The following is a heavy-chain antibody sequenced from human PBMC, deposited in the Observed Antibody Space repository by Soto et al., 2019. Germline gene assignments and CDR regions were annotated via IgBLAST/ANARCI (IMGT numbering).Heavy chain of an antibody. V-gene: IGHV3-30-3*01. CDR1: GFTFSSYA. D-gene: IGHD1-26*01. J-gene: IGHJ4*02. CDR2: ISYDGSNK. Sequence: ESGGGVVQPGRSLRLSCAASGFTFSSYAMHWVRQAPGKGLEWVAVISYDGSNKYYADSVKGRFTISRDNSKNTLYLQMNSLRAEDTAVYYCASGGSGSYYAGSVDYWGQGTLVTVSS. CDR3: ASGGSGSYYAGSVDY.